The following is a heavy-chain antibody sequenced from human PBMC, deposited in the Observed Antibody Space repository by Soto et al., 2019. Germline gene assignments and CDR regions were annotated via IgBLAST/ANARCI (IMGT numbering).Heavy chain of an antibody. Sequence: GGSLRLSCAASGFTFDDYAMHWVRQAPGKGLEWVSGISWNSGSIGYADSVKGRFTISRDNAKNSLYLQMNSLRAEDTALYYCAKDRSQYSGYADDAFDIWGQGTMVTVSS. D-gene: IGHD5-12*01. J-gene: IGHJ3*02. CDR3: AKDRSQYSGYADDAFDI. CDR2: ISWNSGSI. CDR1: GFTFDDYA. V-gene: IGHV3-9*01.